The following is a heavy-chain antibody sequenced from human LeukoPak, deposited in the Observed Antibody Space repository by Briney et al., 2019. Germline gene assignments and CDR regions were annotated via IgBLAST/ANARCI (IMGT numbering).Heavy chain of an antibody. V-gene: IGHV1-2*02. CDR1: GYTFTGYY. Sequence: ASVKVSCKASGYTFTGYYIHWVRQAPGQGLEWMGSINPNSGGTNYAQKFQGRVPMTRDTSITTAYMELSRLRSDDTAVYYCARDGRSTGTTLETGPWGQGTLVTVSS. D-gene: IGHD1-1*01. CDR3: ARDGRSTGTTLETGP. J-gene: IGHJ4*02. CDR2: INPNSGGT.